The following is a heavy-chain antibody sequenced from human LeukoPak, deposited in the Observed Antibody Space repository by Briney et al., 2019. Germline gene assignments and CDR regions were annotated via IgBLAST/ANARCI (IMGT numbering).Heavy chain of an antibody. CDR1: GYSISSGYY. D-gene: IGHD3-22*01. CDR2: IYHSGST. V-gene: IGHV4-38-2*02. Sequence: SETLSLTCTVSGYSISSGYYWGWIRQPPGKGLEWIGSIYHSGSTYYNPSLKSRVTISVDTSKNQFSLKLSSVTAPDTAVYYCARTIRLKYYYDSTDDAFDIWGQGTMVTVSS. CDR3: ARTIRLKYYYDSTDDAFDI. J-gene: IGHJ3*02.